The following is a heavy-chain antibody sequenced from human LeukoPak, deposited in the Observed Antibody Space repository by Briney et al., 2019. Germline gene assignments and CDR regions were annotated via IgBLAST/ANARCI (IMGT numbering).Heavy chain of an antibody. CDR3: ARDYYDSSGYYYESHYYYYMDV. Sequence: GGSLRLSCAASGFTFSSYSMNWVRQAPGKGLEWVSPISSSSSYIYYADSVKGRFTISRDNAKNSLYLQMNSLRAEDTAVYYCARDYYDSSGYYYESHYYYYMDVWGKGTTVTVSS. CDR1: GFTFSSYS. CDR2: ISSSSSYI. D-gene: IGHD3-22*01. V-gene: IGHV3-21*01. J-gene: IGHJ6*03.